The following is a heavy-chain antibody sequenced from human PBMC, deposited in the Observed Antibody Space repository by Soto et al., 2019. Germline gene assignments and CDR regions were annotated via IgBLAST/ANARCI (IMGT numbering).Heavy chain of an antibody. V-gene: IGHV1-18*01. J-gene: IGHJ5*02. D-gene: IGHD6-25*01. Sequence: QVQMVQSGNEVKKPGASVMVSCKTSGYTFTSYGVSWVRQAPGQGLEWIGRISPYNGDTLSARKFQGRVTVTADRATDTVYMELRSLTSDDTAVYYCVRDASSGYRGWWDPWGQGTLVTVSS. CDR3: VRDASSGYRGWWDP. CDR2: ISPYNGDT. CDR1: GYTFTSYG.